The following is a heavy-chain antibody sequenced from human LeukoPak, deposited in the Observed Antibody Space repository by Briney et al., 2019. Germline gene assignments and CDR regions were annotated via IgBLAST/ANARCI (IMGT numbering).Heavy chain of an antibody. J-gene: IGHJ4*02. CDR2: IYPGDSDT. D-gene: IGHD6-19*01. V-gene: IGHV5-51*01. Sequence: GESLKISCKGSGYSFTSYWIGWVRQMPGKGLEWMGIIYPGDSDTRYSPSFQGQVTISADKSISTAYLQWSSPKASDTAMYYCARSGYSSGWYPGSRVYYFDYWGQGTLVTVSS. CDR3: ARSGYSSGWYPGSRVYYFDY. CDR1: GYSFTSYW.